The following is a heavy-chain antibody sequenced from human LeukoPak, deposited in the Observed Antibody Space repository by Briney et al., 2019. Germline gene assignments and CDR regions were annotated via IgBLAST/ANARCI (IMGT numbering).Heavy chain of an antibody. CDR3: ARGSGRYSGAFDI. Sequence: PGGSLRLSCAASGFSLTTFDIHWVRQAPGKGLEWVALISYDGRDIYYLDSVEGRFTISRDNSKNTVYLQMNSLRTEDTAVYYCARGSGRYSGAFDIWGLGTMVTVSS. CDR2: ISYDGRDI. V-gene: IGHV3-30*03. D-gene: IGHD1-26*01. CDR1: GFSLTTFD. J-gene: IGHJ3*02.